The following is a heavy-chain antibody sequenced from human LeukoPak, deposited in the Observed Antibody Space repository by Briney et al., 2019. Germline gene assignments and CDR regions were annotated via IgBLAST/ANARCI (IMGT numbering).Heavy chain of an antibody. CDR1: GFTVSSNY. J-gene: IGHJ4*02. D-gene: IGHD4-17*01. Sequence: GRSLRLSCAASGFTVSSNYMSWVRQAPGKGLEWVSVIYSGGSTYYADSVKGRFTISRDNSKNTLYLQMNSLKAEDTAVYYCARAAGDYGEYFDYWGQGTLVTVSS. V-gene: IGHV3-53*01. CDR2: IYSGGST. CDR3: ARAAGDYGEYFDY.